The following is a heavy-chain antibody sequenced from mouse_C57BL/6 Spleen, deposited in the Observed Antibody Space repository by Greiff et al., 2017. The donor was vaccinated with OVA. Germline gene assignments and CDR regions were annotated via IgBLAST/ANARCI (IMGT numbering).Heavy chain of an antibody. J-gene: IGHJ2*01. CDR1: GYSITSGYY. CDR3: ARSWDGYYGY. V-gene: IGHV3-6*01. CDR2: ISYDGSN. Sequence: EVQLQESGPGLVKPSQSLSLTCSVTGYSITSGYYWNWIRQFPGNKLEWMGYISYDGSNNYNPSLKNRISITRDTSKNQFFLKLNSVTTEDTATYYCARSWDGYYGYWGQGTTLTVSS. D-gene: IGHD2-3*01.